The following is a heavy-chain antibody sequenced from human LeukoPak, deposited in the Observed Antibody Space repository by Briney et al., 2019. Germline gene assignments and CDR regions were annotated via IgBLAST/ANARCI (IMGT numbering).Heavy chain of an antibody. D-gene: IGHD4-17*01. J-gene: IGHJ4*02. V-gene: IGHV3-48*01. CDR2: ISSSSSTI. CDR1: GFTFSSYS. Sequence: GRSLRLSCAASGFTFSSYSMNWVRQAPGKGLEWISYISSSSSTIYYTDSVKGRFTISRDNAKNSLDLQMNSLRAEDTAVYYCARDTVNDYWGQGTLVTVSS. CDR3: ARDTVNDY.